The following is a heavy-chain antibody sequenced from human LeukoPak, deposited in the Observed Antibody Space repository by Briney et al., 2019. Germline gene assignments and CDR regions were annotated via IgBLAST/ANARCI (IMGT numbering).Heavy chain of an antibody. CDR1: GGSINRYG. D-gene: IGHD6-13*01. Sequence: PSETLSHTCTVSGGSINRYGWSWIRQPPGKGLEWIGYIFYTGSTNYNPSLKSRGAMSVDTSKNQFSLKLSTVTAADTAVYYCARVYTNSWYRGSLNFDFWGQGTLVTVSS. CDR2: IFYTGST. CDR3: ARVYTNSWYRGSLNFDF. J-gene: IGHJ4*02. V-gene: IGHV4-59*01.